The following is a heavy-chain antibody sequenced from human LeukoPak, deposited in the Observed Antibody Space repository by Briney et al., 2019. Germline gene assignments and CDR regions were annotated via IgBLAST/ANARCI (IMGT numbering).Heavy chain of an antibody. D-gene: IGHD3-16*01. J-gene: IGHJ4*02. Sequence: ASVKVSCKASVYTFTVYYMHGVRQAPGQGREWMGWINPNIGGTNYQGSVNMTRDTSIRTVYMELSRVRSDDTAVYSCAWGGENDDYWGQGTLVTVSS. CDR1: VYTFTVYY. CDR3: AWGGENDDY. CDR2: INPNIGGT. V-gene: IGHV1-2*02.